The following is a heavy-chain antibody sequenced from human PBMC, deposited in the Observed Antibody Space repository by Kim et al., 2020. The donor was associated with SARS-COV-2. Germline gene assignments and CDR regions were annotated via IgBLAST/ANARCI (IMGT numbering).Heavy chain of an antibody. CDR3: ARFPKPLRSRWFDP. V-gene: IGHV4-31*03. J-gene: IGHJ5*02. D-gene: IGHD1-26*01. CDR1: GGSISSGGYY. CDR2: IYYSGST. Sequence: SETLSLTCTVSGGSISSGGYYWSWIRQHPGKGLEWIGYIYYSGSTYYNPSLKSRVTISVDTSKNQFSLKLSSVTAADTAVYYCARFPKPLRSRWFDPWGQGTLVTVSS.